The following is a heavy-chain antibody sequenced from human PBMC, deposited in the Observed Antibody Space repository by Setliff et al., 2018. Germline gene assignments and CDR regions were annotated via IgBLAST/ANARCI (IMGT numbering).Heavy chain of an antibody. CDR2: LYYTGAT. CDR3: AKERYFDWFFEN. V-gene: IGHV4-39*07. J-gene: IGHJ4*02. Sequence: SETLSLTCTVSGGSISTTNYFWGWIRQPPGGGLEWIGILYYTGATYYNPSLKSRVTISVDTSKNEFSLKVSSVTAADTAVYYCAKERYFDWFFENWGQGTLVTVSS. CDR1: GGSISTTNYF. D-gene: IGHD3-9*01.